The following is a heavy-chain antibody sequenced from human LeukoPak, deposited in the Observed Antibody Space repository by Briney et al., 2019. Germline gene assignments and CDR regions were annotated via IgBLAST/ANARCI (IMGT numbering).Heavy chain of an antibody. CDR2: IYSGGST. V-gene: IGHV3-53*01. CDR3: ARGNYYGSSGYYYGYYYYYMDV. Sequence: PGGSLRLSCAASGFTVSSNYMSWVRRAPGKGLEWVSVIYSGGSTYYADSVKGRFTISRDNSKNTLYLQMNSLRAEDTAVYYCARGNYYGSSGYYYGYYYYYMDVWGKGTTVTVSS. CDR1: GFTVSSNY. D-gene: IGHD3-22*01. J-gene: IGHJ6*03.